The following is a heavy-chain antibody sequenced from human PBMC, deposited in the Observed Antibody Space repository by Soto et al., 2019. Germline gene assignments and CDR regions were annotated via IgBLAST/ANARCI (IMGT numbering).Heavy chain of an antibody. CDR3: ARDQGGYFDY. J-gene: IGHJ4*02. CDR1: GFTFISYG. D-gene: IGHD6-13*01. CDR2: IWYDGSNK. Sequence: QVQLVESGGGVVQPGRSLRLSCAASGFTFISYGMHWVRQAPGKGLEWVALIWYDGSNKYYADSVKGRFTISRDNSKNTLYPQMDSLRAEDTAVYYCARDQGGYFDYWGQGTLVTVSS. V-gene: IGHV3-33*01.